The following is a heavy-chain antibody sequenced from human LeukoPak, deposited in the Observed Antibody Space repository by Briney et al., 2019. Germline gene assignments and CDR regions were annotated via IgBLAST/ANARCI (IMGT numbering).Heavy chain of an antibody. Sequence: QTGGSLRLSCVVSGFTFDDHSMHWVRQAPGKGLEWVSGISWSGGTLGYADSVKGRFTISRDNAKNSLYLQMNSLRDEDTAVYYCASDGSPYYYGSGSYSVTFDYWGQGTLVTVSS. CDR1: GFTFDDHS. J-gene: IGHJ4*02. D-gene: IGHD3-10*01. V-gene: IGHV3-9*01. CDR2: ISWSGGTL. CDR3: ASDGSPYYYGSGSYSVTFDY.